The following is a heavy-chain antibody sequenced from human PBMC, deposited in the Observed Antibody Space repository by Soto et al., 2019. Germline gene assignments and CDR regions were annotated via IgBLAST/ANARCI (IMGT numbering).Heavy chain of an antibody. D-gene: IGHD6-19*01. V-gene: IGHV4-59*01. CDR2: IYYSGST. J-gene: IGHJ6*04. Sequence: SETLSLTCTVSGGSISSYYWSWIRQPPGKGLEWIGYIYYSGSTNYNPSLKSRVTISVDTSKNQFSLKLSSVTAADTAVYYCGRKGVSSSGNNYYGMDAWGKGTTVPVS. CDR1: GGSISSYY. CDR3: GRKGVSSSGNNYYGMDA.